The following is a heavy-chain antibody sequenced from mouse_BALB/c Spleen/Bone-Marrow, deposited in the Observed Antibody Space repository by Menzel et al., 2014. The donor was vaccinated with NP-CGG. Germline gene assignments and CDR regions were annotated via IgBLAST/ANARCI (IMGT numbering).Heavy chain of an antibody. V-gene: IGHV1-54*01. Sequence: VQLQQSGAELVRPGTSVKVFCKASGYAFTDYLIEWVKQRPGQGLEWIGVINPGSGGTHYNEKFKGKATLTADKSSSTAYMQLSSLTSDDSAVYFCARWLGPGWYFDVWGAGTTVTVSS. CDR2: INPGSGGT. CDR1: GYAFTDYL. J-gene: IGHJ1*01. D-gene: IGHD4-1*01. CDR3: ARWLGPGWYFDV.